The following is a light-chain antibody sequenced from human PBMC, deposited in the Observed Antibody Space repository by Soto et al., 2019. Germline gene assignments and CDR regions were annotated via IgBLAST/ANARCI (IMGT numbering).Light chain of an antibody. Sequence: QSVLTQPPSVSAAPGQKVTISCSGSSSNIGNNYVSWYQQLPGTAPKLLIYDNNKRPSGIPDRFSGSKSGTSATLGITGRQTGAEAEYYCGTWDSSPSAYVFGPGTKVTVL. CDR1: SSNIGNNY. J-gene: IGLJ1*01. CDR3: GTWDSSPSAYV. V-gene: IGLV1-51*01. CDR2: DNN.